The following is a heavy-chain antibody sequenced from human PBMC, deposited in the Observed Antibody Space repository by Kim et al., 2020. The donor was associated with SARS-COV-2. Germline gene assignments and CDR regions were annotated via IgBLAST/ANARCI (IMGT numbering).Heavy chain of an antibody. CDR2: MNPNSGNT. D-gene: IGHD2-2*02. V-gene: IGHV1-8*01. J-gene: IGHJ5*02. CDR1: GYTFTSYD. CDR3: ARRRLLYTNWFDP. Sequence: ASVKVSCKASGYTFTSYDINWVRQATGQGLEWMGWMNPNSGNTGYAQKFQGRVTMTRNTSISTAYMELSSLRSEDTAVYYCARRRLLYTNWFDPWGQGTLVTVSS.